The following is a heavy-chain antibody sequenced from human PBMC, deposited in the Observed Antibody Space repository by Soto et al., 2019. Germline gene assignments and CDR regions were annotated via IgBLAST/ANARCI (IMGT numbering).Heavy chain of an antibody. D-gene: IGHD3-22*01. Sequence: ASVKVSCKASGGTFSSYAISWVRQAPGQGLEWMGGIIPIFGTANYAQKFQGRVTITADKSTSTAYMELSSLRSEDTAVYYCAKGSRNYYDSSGYYGYWGQGTLVTVSS. J-gene: IGHJ4*02. CDR3: AKGSRNYYDSSGYYGY. V-gene: IGHV1-69*06. CDR2: IIPIFGTA. CDR1: GGTFSSYA.